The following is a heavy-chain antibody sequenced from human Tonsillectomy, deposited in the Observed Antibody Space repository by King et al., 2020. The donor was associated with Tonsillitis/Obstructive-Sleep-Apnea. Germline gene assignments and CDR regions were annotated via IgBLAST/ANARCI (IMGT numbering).Heavy chain of an antibody. D-gene: IGHD3-3*01. V-gene: IGHV3-30*04. Sequence: VQLVQSGGGVVQPGRSLRLSCAASGFTFSYYAMYWVRQAPGKGLEWVAVISFDGSKKYYADSVKGRFTISRDNSKNTLYLQMNSLRIEDTAVYYCARDDSEYYDFWSGPRTNGMDVWGQGTTVIVSS. CDR2: ISFDGSKK. CDR3: ARDDSEYYDFWSGPRTNGMDV. J-gene: IGHJ6*02. CDR1: GFTFSYYA.